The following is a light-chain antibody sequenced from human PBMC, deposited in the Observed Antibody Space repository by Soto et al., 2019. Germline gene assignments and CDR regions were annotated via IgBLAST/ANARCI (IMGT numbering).Light chain of an antibody. CDR1: QSVSSY. CDR2: DAS. J-gene: IGKJ1*01. Sequence: EIVLTQSPATLSLSPGERATLSCRASQSVSSYLAWYQQKPGQAPRLLIYDASNRATGIPARFSGSGSGTDFTLTISSLEPEDFAVYYCQQYNDWPPATFGQGTKVHIK. CDR3: QQYNDWPPAT. V-gene: IGKV3-11*01.